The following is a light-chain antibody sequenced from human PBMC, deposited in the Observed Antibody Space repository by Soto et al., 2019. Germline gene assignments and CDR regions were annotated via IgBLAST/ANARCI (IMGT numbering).Light chain of an antibody. J-gene: IGLJ1*01. CDR1: SSNVGSNT. CDR2: STS. Sequence: QSVLTQPPSESGTPGQIVAISCSGSSSNVGSNTVTWYQQLPGTAPKLLIYSTSQRSSGVPGRFSGSKSGASASLSISGLQSEDEADYYCAAWDDRLDVYVFGTGTKVTVL. V-gene: IGLV1-44*01. CDR3: AAWDDRLDVYV.